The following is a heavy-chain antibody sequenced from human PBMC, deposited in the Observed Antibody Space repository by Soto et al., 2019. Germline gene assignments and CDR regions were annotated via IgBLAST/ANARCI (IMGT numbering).Heavy chain of an antibody. CDR1: GGSFSGYY. J-gene: IGHJ3*02. CDR3: ARGPLLLRYFDWLLCPAAFDI. V-gene: IGHV4-34*01. Sequence: SGTLSLTCAVYGGSFSGYYWSWIRQPPGKGLEWIGEINHSGSTNYNPSLKGRVTISVDTSKNQFSLKLSSVTAADTAVYYCARGPLLLRYFDWLLCPAAFDIWVQGTMVTV. CDR2: INHSGST. D-gene: IGHD3-9*01.